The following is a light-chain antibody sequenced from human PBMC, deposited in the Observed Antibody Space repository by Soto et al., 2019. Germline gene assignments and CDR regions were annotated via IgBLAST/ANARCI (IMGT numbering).Light chain of an antibody. V-gene: IGLV1-40*01. J-gene: IGLJ2*01. Sequence: QSVLTQPPSVSGAPGQRVTISCTGSSSNIGAGYDVHWYQQHPGKAPKLLIYGDSNRPSGVPDRFSGSKSGTTASLAITGLHADDEAAYYCQSYDRSLSGWVFGGGTKLTVL. CDR3: QSYDRSLSGWV. CDR1: SSNIGAGYD. CDR2: GDS.